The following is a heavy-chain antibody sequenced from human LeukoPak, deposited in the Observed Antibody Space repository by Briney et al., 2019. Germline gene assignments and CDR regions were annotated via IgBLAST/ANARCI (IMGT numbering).Heavy chain of an antibody. CDR1: GFTFSSYS. CDR3: ARVLAEPYYYYYYMDV. J-gene: IGHJ6*03. Sequence: GGSLRLSCAASGFTFSSYSMNWVRQAPGKGLEWVSYISSSSSTIYYADSVKGRFTISRDNAKNSLYLQMNSPRAEDTAVYYCARVLAEPYYYYYYMDVWGKGTTVTVSS. D-gene: IGHD1-26*01. CDR2: ISSSSSTI. V-gene: IGHV3-48*01.